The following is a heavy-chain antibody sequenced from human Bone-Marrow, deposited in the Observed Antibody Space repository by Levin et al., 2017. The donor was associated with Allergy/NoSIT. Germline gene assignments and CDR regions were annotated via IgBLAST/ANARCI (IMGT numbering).Heavy chain of an antibody. CDR2: ISAYNGNT. V-gene: IGHV1-18*01. CDR1: GYTFTSYG. J-gene: IGHJ4*02. D-gene: IGHD6-13*01. Sequence: ASVKVSCKASGYTFTSYGISWVRQAPGQGLEWMGWISAYNGNTNYAQKLQGRVTMTTDTSTSTAYMELRSLRSDDTAVYYCARDGWKGIAAAGPHFDYWGQGTLVTVSS. CDR3: ARDGWKGIAAAGPHFDY.